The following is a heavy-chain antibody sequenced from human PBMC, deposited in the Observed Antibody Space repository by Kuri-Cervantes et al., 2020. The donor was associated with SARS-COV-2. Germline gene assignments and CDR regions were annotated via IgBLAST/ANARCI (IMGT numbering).Heavy chain of an antibody. CDR3: AQVTTQEFDY. Sequence: SGPTLVKPTETLTLTCTVSGFSLSNARMGVSWIRQPPGKALEWLALIYWDDDKRYGPSLKSRLTITKDTSKNQVVLTMTNMDPVDTATYYCAQVTTQEFDYWGQGTLVTVSS. D-gene: IGHD4-17*01. CDR2: IYWDDDK. V-gene: IGHV2-5*05. CDR1: GFSLSNARMG. J-gene: IGHJ4*02.